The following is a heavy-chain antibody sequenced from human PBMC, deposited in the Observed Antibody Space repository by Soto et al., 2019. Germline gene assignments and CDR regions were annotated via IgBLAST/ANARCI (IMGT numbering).Heavy chain of an antibody. Sequence: SETLSLTCTVSGGSIRSYYWSWIRQPPGKGLEWIGYIYYSGSTYYNPSLKSRVTISVDRSKNQFSLKLSSVTVADTAVYYCARSQTTVTSYDYWGQGTLVTVSS. CDR2: IYYSGST. D-gene: IGHD4-17*01. V-gene: IGHV4-59*12. CDR3: ARSQTTVTSYDY. J-gene: IGHJ4*02. CDR1: GGSIRSYY.